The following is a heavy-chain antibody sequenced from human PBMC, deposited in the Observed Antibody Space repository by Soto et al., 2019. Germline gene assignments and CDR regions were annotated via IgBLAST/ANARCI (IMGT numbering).Heavy chain of an antibody. V-gene: IGHV6-1*01. D-gene: IGHD3-16*01. J-gene: IGHJ3*02. CDR2: TYYRSKWYN. Sequence: SQTLSLTCAISGDSVSSNSAAWNWIRQSPSRGLEWLGRTYYRSKWYNDYAVSVKSRITINPDTSKNQFSLQLNSVTPEDTAVYYCARDSSTGGRRGSGGAFDIWGQGTMVTVSS. CDR3: ARDSSTGGRRGSGGAFDI. CDR1: GDSVSSNSAA.